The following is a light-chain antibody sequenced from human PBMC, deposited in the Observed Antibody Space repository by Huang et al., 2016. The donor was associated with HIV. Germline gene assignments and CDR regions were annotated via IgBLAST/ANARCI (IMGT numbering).Light chain of an antibody. J-gene: IGKJ1*01. CDR3: QQYYSSPPT. V-gene: IGKV1-NL1*01. CDR1: QGISNS. Sequence: DIQMTQSPSSLSASVGDRVTITCRASQGISNSLAWYQQKPGKAPKLLLYSTSRLESGVPSRFIGSGSGTVYTLTISRRQPEDFAVYHCQQYYSSPPTFGQGTKVEIK. CDR2: STS.